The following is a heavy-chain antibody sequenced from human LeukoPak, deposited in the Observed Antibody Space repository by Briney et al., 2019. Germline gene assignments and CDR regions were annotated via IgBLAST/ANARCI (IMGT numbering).Heavy chain of an antibody. Sequence: HPGGSLRLSCIGSRFDLSYYGMHWVRQAPDRGLEWVAVVSADGTERFYADSVKGRFTISRDNSKNTVFLQMTSLRTEDTGVYYCAKGSSAYGHPTSPLFDFWGQGTLVTVSS. CDR1: RFDLSYYG. CDR3: AKGSSAYGHPTSPLFDF. D-gene: IGHD3-22*01. CDR2: VSADGTER. J-gene: IGHJ4*02. V-gene: IGHV3-30*18.